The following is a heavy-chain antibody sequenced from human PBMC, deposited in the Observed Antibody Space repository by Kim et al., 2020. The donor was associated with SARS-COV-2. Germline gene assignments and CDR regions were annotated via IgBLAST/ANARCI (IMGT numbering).Heavy chain of an antibody. CDR3: ASLVDTAMDSYYYYGMDV. V-gene: IGHV4-59*13. Sequence: SETLSLTCTVSGGSINSYYWSWIRQPPGKGLEWIGYIYYSGSTNYNPSLKSRVTISVDTSKNQFSLKLSSVTAADTAVYYCASLVDTAMDSYYYYGMDVWGQGTTVTVSS. CDR1: GGSINSYY. J-gene: IGHJ6*02. D-gene: IGHD5-18*01. CDR2: IYYSGST.